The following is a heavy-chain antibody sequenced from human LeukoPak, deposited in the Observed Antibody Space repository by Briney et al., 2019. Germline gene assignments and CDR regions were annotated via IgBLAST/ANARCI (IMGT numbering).Heavy chain of an antibody. J-gene: IGHJ4*02. CDR2: IKQGGSEK. Sequence: GGSLRLSCAASGVTFSSYWMSWVRQAPGKGLEWVANIKQGGSEKYYVDSVKGRFTISRDNAKNSLYLQMNSLRAEDTAVYYCARGLDYFDYWGQGTLVTVSS. CDR1: GVTFSSYW. CDR3: ARGLDYFDY. D-gene: IGHD3-22*01. V-gene: IGHV3-7*03.